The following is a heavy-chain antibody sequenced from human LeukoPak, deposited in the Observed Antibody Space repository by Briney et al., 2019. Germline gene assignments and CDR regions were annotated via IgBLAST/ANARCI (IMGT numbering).Heavy chain of an antibody. CDR2: IIPIFGTA. V-gene: IGHV1-69*13. CDR1: GGTFSSYA. CDR3: ARGDDYGGNVDY. Sequence: GASVKVSCKASGGTFSSYAISWVRQAPGQGLEWMGGIIPIFGTANYAQKFQGRVTITADESTSTAYMELSSLRSEDTAVYYCARGDDYGGNVDYWGQGTLVTVSS. D-gene: IGHD4-23*01. J-gene: IGHJ4*02.